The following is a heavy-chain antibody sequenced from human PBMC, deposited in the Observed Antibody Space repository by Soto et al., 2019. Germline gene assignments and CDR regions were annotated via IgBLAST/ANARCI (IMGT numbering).Heavy chain of an antibody. D-gene: IGHD4-17*01. CDR2: ISAYNGNT. CDR3: SREVLYGDYYAFDI. Sequence: QVQLVQSGAEVKKPGASVKVSCKASGYTFTSYGISWVRQAPGQGLEWMGWISAYNGNTNYAQKLQGRVTITTDTYTSKAYLELMSLRSDDTAVYYCSREVLYGDYYAFDIWGQGTMVTVSS. CDR1: GYTFTSYG. V-gene: IGHV1-18*01. J-gene: IGHJ3*02.